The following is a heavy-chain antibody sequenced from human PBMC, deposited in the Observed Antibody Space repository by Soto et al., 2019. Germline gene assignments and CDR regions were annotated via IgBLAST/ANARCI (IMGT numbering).Heavy chain of an antibody. CDR1: GFMFSSYA. J-gene: IGHJ5*02. CDR3: AKRGDCTSTSCRGAFDP. D-gene: IGHD2-2*01. V-gene: IGHV3-23*01. Sequence: PGGSLSLSCAASGFMFSSYAMTWIRQAPGKGLEWVSTISGSGELTYFADSVKGRCTISRDNSKNTLYLQMNSLRAEDTAVYYCAKRGDCTSTSCRGAFDPWGQGTLVTVSS. CDR2: ISGSGELT.